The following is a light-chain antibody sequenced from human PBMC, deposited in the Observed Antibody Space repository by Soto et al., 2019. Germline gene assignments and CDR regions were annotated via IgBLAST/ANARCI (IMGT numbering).Light chain of an antibody. V-gene: IGKV1-33*01. J-gene: IGKJ2*01. CDR1: QDINNY. CDR3: QQCDNLPYT. Sequence: DVLMTQSPSSLSASVGDRVTITCQASQDINNYLNWYQQKPGKAPKLLIYDASNLETGVPSRFSGSVSGTEFTFTISSLQPEDLAPYFCQQCDNLPYTFGQGTKLEMK. CDR2: DAS.